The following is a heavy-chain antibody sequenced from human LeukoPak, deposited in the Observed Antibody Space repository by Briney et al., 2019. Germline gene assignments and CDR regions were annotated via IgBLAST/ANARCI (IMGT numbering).Heavy chain of an antibody. CDR2: ISGDASGT. V-gene: IGHV3-43*02. J-gene: IGHJ4*02. Sequence: GGSLRLSCVVSGITFEDYAMHWVRQVPGKGLEWVSLISGDASGTYYADSVKGRFTISRDNSKNSLYLQMNSLRSEDAALYYCAKGDDYGDYWGQGTLVTVSS. CDR1: GITFEDYA. CDR3: AKGDDYGDY.